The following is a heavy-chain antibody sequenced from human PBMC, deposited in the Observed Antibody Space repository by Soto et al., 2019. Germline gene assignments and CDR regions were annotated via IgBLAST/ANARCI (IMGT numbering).Heavy chain of an antibody. J-gene: IGHJ4*02. CDR3: ARSRYAIRGAFIIGELDY. Sequence: QVQLVQSGAGVKMPGASVRVSCKASGYTFISHDISWVRQATGQGLEWMGWMNPISGNTGYGQKFQGIVTMTSNPSTSTAYLELSSLRSDDTAVYFCARSRYAIRGAFIIGELDYWGQGSLVIVSS. CDR1: GYTFISHD. V-gene: IGHV1-8*01. D-gene: IGHD3-10*01. CDR2: MNPISGNT.